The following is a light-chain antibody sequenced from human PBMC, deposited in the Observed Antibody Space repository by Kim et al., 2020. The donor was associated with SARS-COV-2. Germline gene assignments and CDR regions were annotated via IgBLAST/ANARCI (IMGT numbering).Light chain of an antibody. J-gene: IGKJ4*01. Sequence: CPGERATISCRASQSVRNTYLAWYQQKLGQAPRLLIYDASSRATGIPDRFSGSGSETDFTLTISRLEPEDLAVYYCQQYGSSPLTFGGGTKVDIK. CDR2: DAS. CDR3: QQYGSSPLT. CDR1: QSVRNTY. V-gene: IGKV3-20*01.